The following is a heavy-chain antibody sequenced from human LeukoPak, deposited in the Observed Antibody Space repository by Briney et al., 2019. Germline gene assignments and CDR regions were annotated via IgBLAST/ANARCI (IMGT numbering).Heavy chain of an antibody. D-gene: IGHD4-11*01. CDR2: INPNSGGT. CDR1: GYTFTGYY. Sequence: ASVKVSCKASGYTFTGYYIHWVRQAPGQGLEWMGWINPNSGGTNYAQKFQGRVTMTRDTSISTAYMELSRLRSDDTAVHYCARGPTVITDYYYYYMDVWGKGTTVTVSS. V-gene: IGHV1-2*02. CDR3: ARGPTVITDYYYYYMDV. J-gene: IGHJ6*03.